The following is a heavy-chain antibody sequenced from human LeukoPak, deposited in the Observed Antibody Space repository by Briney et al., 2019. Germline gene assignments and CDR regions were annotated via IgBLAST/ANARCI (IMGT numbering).Heavy chain of an antibody. CDR1: GGSLSSGNW. CDR2: IYDSGRT. J-gene: IGHJ6*02. CDR3: ARDDYGGNSLYGMDV. V-gene: IGHV4-4*02. D-gene: IGHD4-23*01. Sequence: SETLSLTCAVSGGSLSSGNWWSWVRQPPGKGLEWIGEIYDSGRTSYNPSLKSRVTISGDTSKNQFSLKLSSVTAADTAVYYCARDDYGGNSLYGMDVWGQGTTVTVSS.